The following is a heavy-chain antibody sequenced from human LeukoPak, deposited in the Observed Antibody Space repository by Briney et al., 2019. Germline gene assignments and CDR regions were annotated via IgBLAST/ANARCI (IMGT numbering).Heavy chain of an antibody. V-gene: IGHV1-69*04. CDR1: GGTFSSYA. CDR2: IIPILGIA. Sequence: SVKISCKASGGTFSSYAISWVRQAPGQGLEWMGRIIPILGIANYAQKFQGRVTITADKSTSTAYMELSSLRSEDTAVYYCASHTITGTTWWFDPWGQGTLVTVSS. D-gene: IGHD1-20*01. CDR3: ASHTITGTTWWFDP. J-gene: IGHJ5*02.